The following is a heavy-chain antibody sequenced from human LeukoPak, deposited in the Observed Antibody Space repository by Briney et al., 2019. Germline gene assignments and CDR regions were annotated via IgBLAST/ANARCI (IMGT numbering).Heavy chain of an antibody. CDR2: IYSGGST. CDR3: ARGTSSGWYLDY. D-gene: IGHD6-19*01. J-gene: IGHJ4*02. CDR1: GFTFSSYE. Sequence: GGSLRLSCAASGFTFSSYEMNWVRQAPGKGLEWVSVIYSGGSTYYAGSVKGRFTISRDNSKNTLYLQMNSLRAEDTAVYYCARGTSSGWYLDYWGQGTLVTVSS. V-gene: IGHV3-66*02.